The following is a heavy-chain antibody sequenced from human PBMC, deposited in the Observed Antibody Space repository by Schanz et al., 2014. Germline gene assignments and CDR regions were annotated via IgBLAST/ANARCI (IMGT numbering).Heavy chain of an antibody. V-gene: IGHV3-30-3*01. J-gene: IGHJ6*03. CDR2: ISHDGHRD. CDR3: ARPSDSSWYMDV. D-gene: IGHD2-21*02. CDR1: GFTFHTYD. Sequence: VQLLESGGGLVQPGGSLRLSCVASGFTFHTYDMHWVRQAPGKGLEWVAQISHDGHRDFYADSVKGRFTVSRDNAKNSLYLQMNSLRAEDTAVYYCARPSDSSWYMDVWGKGTTVTVSS.